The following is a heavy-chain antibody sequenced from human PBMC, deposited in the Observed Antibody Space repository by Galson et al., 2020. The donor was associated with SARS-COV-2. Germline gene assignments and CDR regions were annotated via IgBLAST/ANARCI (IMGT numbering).Heavy chain of an antibody. CDR2: IYTGGRS. Sequence: SETLSLTCTVSGGSISTAEYYWSWIRQPAGKGLEWIGHIYTGGRSNDNPSLESRVTLSLDTSRNQFSLKLRSVTAADTAVYYCAREDGYFDFWGQGILVTVSS. CDR1: GGSISTAEYY. V-gene: IGHV4-61*09. J-gene: IGHJ4*02. CDR3: AREDGYFDF.